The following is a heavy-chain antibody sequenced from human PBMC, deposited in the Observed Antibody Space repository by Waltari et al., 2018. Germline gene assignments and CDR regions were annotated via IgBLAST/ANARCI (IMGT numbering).Heavy chain of an antibody. Sequence: QVQLQQSGPGLLKPSQTLPPTCAISGTRAPRHRPAWNWIRQSPPRGLAWLGRTYYRAKWYNGYAVSVKSRITVNPDTSKNQFSLHLNSVTPEDTAVYYCARNWDTSFDYWGRGTLVTVSS. CDR3: ARNWDTSFDY. CDR2: TYYRAKWYN. CDR1: GTRAPRHRPA. D-gene: IGHD7-27*01. J-gene: IGHJ4*02. V-gene: IGHV6-1*01.